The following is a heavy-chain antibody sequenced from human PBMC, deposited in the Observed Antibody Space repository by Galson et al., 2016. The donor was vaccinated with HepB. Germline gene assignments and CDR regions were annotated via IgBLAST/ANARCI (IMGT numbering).Heavy chain of an antibody. J-gene: IGHJ4*02. D-gene: IGHD4-17*01. CDR2: IKEDGSEE. CDR1: GFTFSSYW. Sequence: SLRLSCAASGFTFSSYWMSWVRQAPGKGLEWVANIKEDGSEEYYVDSVKGRFTISRDTAKNSLYLQMNRLRAEDTAVYYCAKKWSYGDYSYFDYWGQGTLVTVSS. CDR3: AKKWSYGDYSYFDY. V-gene: IGHV3-7*01.